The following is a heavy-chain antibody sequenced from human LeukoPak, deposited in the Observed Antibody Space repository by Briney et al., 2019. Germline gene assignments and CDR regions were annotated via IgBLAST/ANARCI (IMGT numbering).Heavy chain of an antibody. D-gene: IGHD4-17*01. Sequence: PSETLSLTCAVYGGSFSGYYWSWIRQPPGKGLEWIGEINYSGSTNYNPSLKSRVTISVDTSKNQFSLKLSSVTAADTAVYYCASLYTVTTVPWFDPWGQGTLVTVSS. V-gene: IGHV4-34*01. CDR1: GGSFSGYY. CDR2: INYSGST. CDR3: ASLYTVTTVPWFDP. J-gene: IGHJ5*02.